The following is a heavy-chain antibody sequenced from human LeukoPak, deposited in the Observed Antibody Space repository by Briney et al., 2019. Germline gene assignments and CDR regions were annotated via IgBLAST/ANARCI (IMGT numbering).Heavy chain of an antibody. CDR1: GGSISSYY. J-gene: IGHJ3*02. CDR3: ARLSIAARPGAFDI. CDR2: IYYSGST. V-gene: IGHV4-39*07. Sequence: SETLSLTCTVSGGSISSYYWSWIRQPPGKGLEWIGSIYYSGSTYYNPSLKSRVTISVDTSKNQFSLKLSSVTAADTAVYYCARLSIAARPGAFDIWGQGTMVTVSS. D-gene: IGHD6-6*01.